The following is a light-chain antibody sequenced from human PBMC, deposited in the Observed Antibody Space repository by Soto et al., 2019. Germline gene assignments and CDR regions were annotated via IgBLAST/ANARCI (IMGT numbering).Light chain of an antibody. CDR3: SSYTTTSTWV. J-gene: IGLJ2*01. V-gene: IGLV2-14*01. Sequence: QSVLTQPASVSGSPGQSITISCTGTITDVGSPNYVSWYKQHPGKAPKLMIYDVSNRPSGVSNRFSGSKSGNTASLTISGLQAEDEADYYCSSYTTTSTWVFCGGTKLTVL. CDR2: DVS. CDR1: ITDVGSPNY.